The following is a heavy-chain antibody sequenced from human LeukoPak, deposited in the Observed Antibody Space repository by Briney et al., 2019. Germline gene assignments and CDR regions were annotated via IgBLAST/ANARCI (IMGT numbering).Heavy chain of an antibody. J-gene: IGHJ4*02. Sequence: SETLSLTCTVSGGSISSYYWSWIRQPPGKGLEWIGYIYYSGSTNYNPSLKSRVTISVDTSKNQFSLKLSSVTAADMAVYYCASSIVGATPFDYWGQGTLVTVSS. CDR3: ASSIVGATPFDY. D-gene: IGHD1-26*01. CDR1: GGSISSYY. V-gene: IGHV4-59*01. CDR2: IYYSGST.